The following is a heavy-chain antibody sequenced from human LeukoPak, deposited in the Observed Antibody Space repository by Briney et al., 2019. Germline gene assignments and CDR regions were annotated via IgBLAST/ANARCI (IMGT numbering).Heavy chain of an antibody. CDR2: INSDGSST. CDR1: GFTFSSYW. CDR3: PRGVRELGMTNY. V-gene: IGHV3-74*01. Sequence: QSGGSLRLSCAASGFTFSSYWMHWVRQAPGKGLVWVSRINSDGSSTSYADSVKGRFTISRDNAKNTLSLQMNSLRAEDTAVYYCPRGVRELGMTNYWGQGTLVTVSS. D-gene: IGHD7-27*01. J-gene: IGHJ4*02.